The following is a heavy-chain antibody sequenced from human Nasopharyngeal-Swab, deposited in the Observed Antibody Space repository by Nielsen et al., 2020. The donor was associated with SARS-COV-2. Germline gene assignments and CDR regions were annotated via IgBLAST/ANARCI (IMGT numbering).Heavy chain of an antibody. Sequence: ASVKVSCKVSGYTLTELSMHWVRQAPGKGLEWTGGFDPEDGETIYAQKFQGRVTMTEDTSTDTAYMELSSLRSEDTAVYYCARALTRSITIFGVVIPNWFDPWGQGTLVTVSS. V-gene: IGHV1-24*01. CDR1: GYTLTELS. D-gene: IGHD3-3*01. J-gene: IGHJ5*02. CDR2: FDPEDGET. CDR3: ARALTRSITIFGVVIPNWFDP.